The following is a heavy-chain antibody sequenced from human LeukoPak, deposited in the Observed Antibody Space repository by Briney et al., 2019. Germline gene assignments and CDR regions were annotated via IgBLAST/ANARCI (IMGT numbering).Heavy chain of an antibody. D-gene: IGHD2-15*01. CDR2: IYSSGST. J-gene: IGHJ5*02. CDR1: GGSISSGNYY. CDR3: ARAYCSGGSCYSSRGMFDP. V-gene: IGHV4-61*02. Sequence: SQTLSLTCTVSGGSISSGNYYWSWIRQPAGKGLEWIGRIYSSGSTNYNPSLKSRVTISEDTSKNQFSLNLSSVTAADTAVYYCARAYCSGGSCYSSRGMFDPWGQGTLVTVSP.